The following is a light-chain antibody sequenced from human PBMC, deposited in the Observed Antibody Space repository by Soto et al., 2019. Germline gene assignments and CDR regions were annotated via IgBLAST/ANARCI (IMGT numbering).Light chain of an antibody. Sequence: AIRMTQSPSSLSASTGDRVTITCRASQGISSYLAWYQQKPGKAPKLLIYAASTLQSGVPSRFSGSGSGTDCTLTISCLQSEDFATYYCQQYYSYPPTLVQGTRLEIK. CDR3: QQYYSYPPT. CDR2: AAS. CDR1: QGISSY. V-gene: IGKV1-8*01. J-gene: IGKJ5*01.